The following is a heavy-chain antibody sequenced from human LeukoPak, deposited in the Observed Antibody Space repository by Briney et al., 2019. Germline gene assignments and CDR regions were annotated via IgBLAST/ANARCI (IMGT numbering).Heavy chain of an antibody. CDR2: MNPNSGNT. V-gene: IGHV1-8*01. CDR1: GYTFTSYD. Sequence: ASVKVSCKASGYTFTSYDINWVRQATGQGLEWMGWMNPNSGNTGYAQKFQGRVTITTDESTSTAYMELSSLRSEDTAVYYCASGDSKGYCSSTSCPRYYYYMDVWGKGTTVTVSS. D-gene: IGHD2-2*01. CDR3: ASGDSKGYCSSTSCPRYYYYMDV. J-gene: IGHJ6*03.